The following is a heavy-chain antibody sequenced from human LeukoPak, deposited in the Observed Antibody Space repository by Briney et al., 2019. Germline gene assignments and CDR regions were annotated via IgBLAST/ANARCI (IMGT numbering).Heavy chain of an antibody. Sequence: SETLSLTCTVSGGSISSYYWSWIRQPPGKGLEWIGYIYYSGSTNYNPSLKSRVTISVDTSKNQFSLKLSSVTAADTAVYYCARGGDFWSGYSYFFDYWGQGTLVTVSS. J-gene: IGHJ4*02. D-gene: IGHD3-3*01. CDR1: GGSISSYY. CDR2: IYYSGST. CDR3: ARGGDFWSGYSYFFDY. V-gene: IGHV4-59*01.